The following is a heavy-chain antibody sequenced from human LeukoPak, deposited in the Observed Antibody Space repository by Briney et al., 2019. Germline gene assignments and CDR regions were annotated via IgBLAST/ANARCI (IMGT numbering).Heavy chain of an antibody. CDR1: GFTVSSNY. D-gene: IGHD1-26*01. V-gene: IGHV3-7*01. CDR3: ARDLPVG. J-gene: IGHJ1*01. CDR2: IKQDGSEK. Sequence: GGSLRLSCAASGFTVSSNYMSWVRQAPGKGLEWVANIKQDGSEKYYVDSVKGRFTISRDNAKNSLYLQLSSLRAEDTAVYYCARDLPVGWGQGTLVTVSS.